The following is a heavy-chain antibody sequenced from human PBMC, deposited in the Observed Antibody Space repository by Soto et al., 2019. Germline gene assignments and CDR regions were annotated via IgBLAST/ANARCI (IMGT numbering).Heavy chain of an antibody. D-gene: IGHD4-17*01. CDR1: GFTFSSYG. J-gene: IGHJ6*02. V-gene: IGHV3-33*06. CDR2: IWYNGSEK. CDR3: AKDYGDWTGLYYYGMDV. Sequence: PGGSLRLSCAASGFTFSSYGMHGVRQAPGKGLEWVAVIWYNGSEKKYADSVKGRFTISRDNSEKTLYLQMNSLRAEDTAVYYCAKDYGDWTGLYYYGMDVWGQGTTVTVSS.